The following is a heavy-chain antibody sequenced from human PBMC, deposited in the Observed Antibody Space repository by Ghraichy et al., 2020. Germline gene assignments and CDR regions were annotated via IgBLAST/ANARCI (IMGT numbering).Heavy chain of an antibody. CDR2: IYHSGST. CDR3: ASGRGYSSSWYYPETKYSYYGMDV. V-gene: IGHV4-30-2*01. CDR1: GGSISSGGYS. J-gene: IGHJ6*02. D-gene: IGHD6-13*01. Sequence: SQTLSLTCAVSGGSISSGGYSWSWIRQPPGKGLEWIGYIYHSGSTYYNPSLKSRVTISVDRSKNQFSLKLSSVTAADTAVYYCASGRGYSSSWYYPETKYSYYGMDVWGQGTTVTVSS.